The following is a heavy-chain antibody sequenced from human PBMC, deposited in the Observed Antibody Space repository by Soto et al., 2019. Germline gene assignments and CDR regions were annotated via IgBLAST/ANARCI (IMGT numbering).Heavy chain of an antibody. CDR1: GGSISSGDYY. Sequence: SETLSLTCTVSGGSISSGDYYWSWIRQPPGKGLEWIGYIYYSGSTYYNPSLKSRVTISVDTSKNQFSLKLSSVTAADTAVYYCARGDYDFWSGYIDYWGPGTLVTVS. D-gene: IGHD3-3*01. CDR3: ARGDYDFWSGYIDY. V-gene: IGHV4-30-4*01. CDR2: IYYSGST. J-gene: IGHJ4*02.